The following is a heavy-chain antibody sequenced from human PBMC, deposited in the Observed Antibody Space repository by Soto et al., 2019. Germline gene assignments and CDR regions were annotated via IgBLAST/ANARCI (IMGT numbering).Heavy chain of an antibody. Sequence: QVQLQESGPGLVKASQTLSLTCTVSGGSIRNGNYYWSWIRQRPGKGLEWIGNIYYIGTTSYNPSLKSRVIISIDTSKNQFSLELTSVLAAGTAVYYCAKNETTRPWFDPWGQGTLVTVSS. CDR1: GGSIRNGNYY. D-gene: IGHD1-1*01. J-gene: IGHJ5*02. V-gene: IGHV4-31*03. CDR3: AKNETTRPWFDP. CDR2: IYYIGTT.